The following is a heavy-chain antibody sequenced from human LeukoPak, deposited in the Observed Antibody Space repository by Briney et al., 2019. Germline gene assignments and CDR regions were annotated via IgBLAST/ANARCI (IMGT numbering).Heavy chain of an antibody. V-gene: IGHV4-34*01. CDR3: ARAQYCGADCYYYFDY. D-gene: IGHD2-21*02. CDR2: INHSGST. J-gene: IGHJ4*02. Sequence: SETLSLTCAVHGGSFSGYYGSWIRQPPGKGLELIGEINHSGSTYYNPPLKSRVTISVDTSKNQFSLKLSSVTAADTAVYYCARAQYCGADCYYYFDYWGQGTLVTVSS. CDR1: GGSFSGYY.